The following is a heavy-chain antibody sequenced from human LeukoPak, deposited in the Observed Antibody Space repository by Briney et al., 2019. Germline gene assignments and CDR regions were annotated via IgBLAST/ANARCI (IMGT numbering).Heavy chain of an antibody. CDR1: GFTFSTYS. Sequence: GGSLRLSCVDSGFTFSTYSMNWVRQAPGKGLEWVSSISSSSSYIYYGDSVKGRFTISRDNAKNSLYLQMNSLRPDDTALYYCSTDPRLLIYWGHGTLVTVSS. J-gene: IGHJ4*01. CDR2: ISSSSSYI. CDR3: STDPRLLIY. V-gene: IGHV3-21*04. D-gene: IGHD2-8*01.